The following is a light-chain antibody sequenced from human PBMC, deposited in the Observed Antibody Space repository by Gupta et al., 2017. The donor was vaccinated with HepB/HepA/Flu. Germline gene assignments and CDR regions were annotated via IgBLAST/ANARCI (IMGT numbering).Light chain of an antibody. V-gene: IGKV3-20*01. CDR1: QTISINF. J-gene: IGKJ1*01. CDR2: ATS. CDR3: QQYAASPYT. Sequence: EVLLTQSPGTLSLSPGARGTVSCRASQTISINFLVWYQQKPGQAPRLLFYATSRATDVPDRFSGSGSGTDFTLTIDRLEPEDVAVYYCQQYAASPYTFGQGTKVEIK.